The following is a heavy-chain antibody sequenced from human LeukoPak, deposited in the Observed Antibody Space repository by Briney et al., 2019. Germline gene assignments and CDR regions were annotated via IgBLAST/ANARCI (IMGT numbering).Heavy chain of an antibody. CDR3: ARVKGIAVAGRDYYYYYGMDV. D-gene: IGHD6-19*01. J-gene: IGHJ6*02. CDR1: GGSISSYY. CDR2: IYYSGST. V-gene: IGHV4-59*01. Sequence: SETLSLTCTVSGGSISSYYWSWIRQPPGKGLEWIGYIYYSGSTNYNPSLKSRVTISVDTSKNQFSLKLRYVTAADTAVYYCARVKGIAVAGRDYYYYYGMDVWGQGTTVTVSS.